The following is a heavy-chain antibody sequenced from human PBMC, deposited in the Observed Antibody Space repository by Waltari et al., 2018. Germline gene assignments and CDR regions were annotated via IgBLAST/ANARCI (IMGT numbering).Heavy chain of an antibody. V-gene: IGHV3-23*04. J-gene: IGHJ4*02. D-gene: IGHD1-26*01. CDR2: ISGSGGST. CDR1: GFTFSSYA. Sequence: EVQLVESGGGLVQPGGSLSLSCAAPGFTFSSYAMSWVRQAPGKGLEWVSAISGSGGSTYYADSVKGRFTISRDNSKNTLYLQMNSLRAEDTAVYYCAKSGYSGSYSDYWGQGTLVTVSS. CDR3: AKSGYSGSYSDY.